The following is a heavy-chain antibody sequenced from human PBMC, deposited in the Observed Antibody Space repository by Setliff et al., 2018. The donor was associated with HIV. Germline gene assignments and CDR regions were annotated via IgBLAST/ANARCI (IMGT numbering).Heavy chain of an antibody. Sequence: PSETLSLTCTVSGGSISSGSYYWSWIRQPAGKGLEWIGLIYTSGRTNYNPSLKSRVTISVDTSKNLFSLNLSSVTAADTAVYYCASLFHDTSAPWLYYFDHWGQGTLVTVSS. V-gene: IGHV4-61*02. J-gene: IGHJ4*02. CDR2: IYTSGRT. CDR3: ASLFHDTSAPWLYYFDH. D-gene: IGHD3-22*01. CDR1: GGSISSGSYY.